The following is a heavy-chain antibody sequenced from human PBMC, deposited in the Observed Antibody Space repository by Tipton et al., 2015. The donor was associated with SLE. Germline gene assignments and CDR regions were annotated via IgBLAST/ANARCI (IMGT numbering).Heavy chain of an antibody. CDR2: MRYGGINK. CDR3: AKEGGDY. CDR1: GFTLETYG. J-gene: IGHJ4*02. V-gene: IGHV3-30*02. Sequence: GSRRPSCAASGFTLETYGLHWVRPAPGKGLEWVAFMRYGGINKFYADSVRGRFTISREISENTIYLQMNSLRPDDTAVYYCAKEGGDYWGQGALVTVSS.